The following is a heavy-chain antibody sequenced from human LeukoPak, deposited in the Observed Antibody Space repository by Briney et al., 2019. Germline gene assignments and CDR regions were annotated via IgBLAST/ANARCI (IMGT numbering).Heavy chain of an antibody. CDR3: AKDKEGYCSSTSCYEFDY. Sequence: GGSLRLSCAASGFTFSSYGMHWVRQAPGKGLEWLAFIRYDGSNKYYADSVKGRFTISRDNSKNTLYLQMNSLRAEDTAVYYCAKDKEGYCSSTSCYEFDYWGQGTLVTVSS. D-gene: IGHD2-2*01. J-gene: IGHJ4*02. CDR2: IRYDGSNK. CDR1: GFTFSSYG. V-gene: IGHV3-30*02.